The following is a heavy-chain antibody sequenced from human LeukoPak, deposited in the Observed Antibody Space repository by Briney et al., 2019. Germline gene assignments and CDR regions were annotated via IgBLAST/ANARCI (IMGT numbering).Heavy chain of an antibody. CDR1: GFTFSGSA. Sequence: GGPLRLSCAASGFTFSGSAMHWVRQASGKGLEWVGRIRSKANSYATAYAASVKGRFTISRDDSKNTAYLQMNSLKTEDTAVYYCTSQYPEYYYGSGSYPLDYWGQGTLVTVSS. CDR3: TSQYPEYYYGSGSYPLDY. D-gene: IGHD3-10*01. J-gene: IGHJ4*02. V-gene: IGHV3-73*01. CDR2: IRSKANSYAT.